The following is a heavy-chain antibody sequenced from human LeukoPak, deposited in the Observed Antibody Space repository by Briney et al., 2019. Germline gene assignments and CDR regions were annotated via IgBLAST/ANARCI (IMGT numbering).Heavy chain of an antibody. CDR2: ISWNSGSI. V-gene: IGHV3-9*01. CDR1: GFTFDDYA. D-gene: IGHD2-15*01. CDR3: AKDEGVAAYYYYGMDV. Sequence: HSGGSLRLSCAASGFTFDDYAMHWVRQAPGKGLEWDSGISWNSGSIGYADSVKGRFTISRDNAKNSLYLQMNSLRAEDTALYYCAKDEGVAAYYYYGMDVWGQGTTVTVSS. J-gene: IGHJ6*02.